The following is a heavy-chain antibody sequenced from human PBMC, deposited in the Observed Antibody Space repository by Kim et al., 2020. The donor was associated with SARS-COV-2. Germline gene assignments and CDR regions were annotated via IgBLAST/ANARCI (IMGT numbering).Heavy chain of an antibody. J-gene: IGHJ3*02. CDR1: TFAFSIYG. D-gene: IGHD2-2*01. V-gene: IGHV3-48*03. CDR2: ISNTGDTV. Sequence: GGSLRLSCVASTFAFSIYGMNWLRQAPGKGLEWLSYISNTGDTVYYAESMEGRFTISRDNANNSLFLQMDSLRVEDTGVYYCASIMPRENSFNIWGQGPVVTVFS. CDR3: ASIMPRENSFNI.